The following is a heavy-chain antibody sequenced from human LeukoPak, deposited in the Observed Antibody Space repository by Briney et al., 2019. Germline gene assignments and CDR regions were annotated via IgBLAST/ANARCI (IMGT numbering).Heavy chain of an antibody. CDR3: ANSQPNWSGWRRDY. CDR2: ISSSGGST. V-gene: IGHV3-23*01. Sequence: PGGSLRLSCAASGFTFSSYAMSWVRQAPGKGLEWVSAISSSGGSTYYADSVKGRFTISRDNSKNTLYLQMNSLRAEDTAVYYCANSQPNWSGWRRDYWGQGTLVTVSS. J-gene: IGHJ4*02. D-gene: IGHD3-3*01. CDR1: GFTFSSYA.